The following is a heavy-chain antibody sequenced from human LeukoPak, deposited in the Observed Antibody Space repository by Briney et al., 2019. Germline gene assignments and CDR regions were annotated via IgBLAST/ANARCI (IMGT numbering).Heavy chain of an antibody. D-gene: IGHD6-19*01. CDR1: GFTFDDYA. Sequence: PGRSLRLSCAASGFTFDDYAMHWVRQAPGKGLEWVSGISWNSGSIGYADSVKGRFTISRDNAKNSLYLQMNSLRAEDTALYYCAKDIGSGGPGAFDIWGQGTMVTVPS. CDR2: ISWNSGSI. CDR3: AKDIGSGGPGAFDI. V-gene: IGHV3-9*01. J-gene: IGHJ3*02.